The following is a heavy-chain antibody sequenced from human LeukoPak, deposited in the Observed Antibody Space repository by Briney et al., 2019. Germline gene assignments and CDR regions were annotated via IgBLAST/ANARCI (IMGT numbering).Heavy chain of an antibody. CDR3: ARLSYGYWFDP. J-gene: IGHJ5*02. CDR2: IYYSGST. V-gene: IGHV4-59*01. Sequence: SETLSLTCTVSGGSISSYYWSWIRQPPGKGLEWIGYIYYSGSTNYNPSLKSRVTISVDTSKNQFSLKLSSVTAADTAVYYCARLSYGYWFDPWGQGTLVTVSS. CDR1: GGSISSYY. D-gene: IGHD5-18*01.